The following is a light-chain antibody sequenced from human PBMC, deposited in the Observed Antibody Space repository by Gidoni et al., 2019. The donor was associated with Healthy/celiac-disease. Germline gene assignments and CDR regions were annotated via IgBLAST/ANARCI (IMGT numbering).Light chain of an antibody. CDR2: GAS. Sequence: DIVLTQSLGTLSWSPGESAPLSCRDSQSVSSSYLAWYQQKPGQAPRLLIYGASSRATGIPDRFSGSGSGTDFTLTISRLEPEDFAVYYCQQYGSSPPTFGQGTRLEIK. CDR1: QSVSSSY. CDR3: QQYGSSPPT. J-gene: IGKJ5*01. V-gene: IGKV3-20*01.